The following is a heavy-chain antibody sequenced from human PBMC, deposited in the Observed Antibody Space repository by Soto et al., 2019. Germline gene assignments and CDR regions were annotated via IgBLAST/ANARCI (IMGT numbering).Heavy chain of an antibody. CDR3: ARKGQDYTQGYYFDY. Sequence: ASVKVSCKASGYIFTSYYMHWVRQAPGQGLEWMGIINPSGGSTSYAQKFQGRVTMTRDTSTSTVYMELSSLRSEDTAVYYCARKGQDYTQGYYFDYWGQGTLVTVSS. CDR2: INPSGGST. D-gene: IGHD4-4*01. CDR1: GYIFTSYY. J-gene: IGHJ4*02. V-gene: IGHV1-46*03.